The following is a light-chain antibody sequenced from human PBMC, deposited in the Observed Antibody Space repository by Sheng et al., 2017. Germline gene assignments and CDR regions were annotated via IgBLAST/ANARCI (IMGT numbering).Light chain of an antibody. Sequence: EIVMTQSPATLSVSPGERATLSCRASQSVGSYLAWYQHKPGQAPRLLIYDASARATGIPARFSGSGSGTDFTLTISSLEPEDFAVYYCHLFGTSPQTFGQGTKVEIK. CDR2: DAS. CDR3: HLFGTSPQT. V-gene: IGKV3D-15*01. CDR1: QSVGSY. J-gene: IGKJ1*01.